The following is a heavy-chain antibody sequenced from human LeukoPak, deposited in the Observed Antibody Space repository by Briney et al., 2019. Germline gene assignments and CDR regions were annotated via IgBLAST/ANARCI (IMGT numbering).Heavy chain of an antibody. CDR3: ARDADLGTTITGGFDI. V-gene: IGHV3-7*01. D-gene: IGHD5-24*01. J-gene: IGHJ3*02. CDR1: GFTFTNYW. CDR2: IKHDGSAK. Sequence: GGSLRLSCTASGFTFTNYWMSWVRQAPGKGLEWVANIKHDGSAKFYVDSVKGRFTISRDNAKNLLYLQMNSLRAEDTAVYYCARDADLGTTITGGFDIWGQGTMVTASS.